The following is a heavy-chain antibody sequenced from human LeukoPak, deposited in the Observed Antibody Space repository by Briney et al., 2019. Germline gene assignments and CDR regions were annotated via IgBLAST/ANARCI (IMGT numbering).Heavy chain of an antibody. CDR1: GGTFSSYA. CDR2: IIPIFGTA. CDR3: AVGPDWNYYYYYMDV. Sequence: GASVKVSCKASGGTFSSYAISWVRQAPGQGLEWMGGIIPIFGTANYAQKFQGRVTITADKSTSTAYMELSSLRSEDTAVYYCAVGPDWNYYYYYMDVWGKGTTVTVSS. D-gene: IGHD2-21*01. V-gene: IGHV1-69*06. J-gene: IGHJ6*03.